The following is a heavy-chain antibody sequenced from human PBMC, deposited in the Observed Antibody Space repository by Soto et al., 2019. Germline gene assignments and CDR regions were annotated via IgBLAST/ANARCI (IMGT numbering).Heavy chain of an antibody. CDR1: GFTFSGSA. Sequence: GGSLRLSCAASGFTFSGSAMHWVRQASGKGLEWVGRIRSKANSYATAYAASVKGRFTISRDDSKNTAYLQMNSLKTEDTAVYYCTRRVVPAARDYYYYMDVWGKGTTVTVSS. CDR2: IRSKANSYAT. D-gene: IGHD2-2*01. V-gene: IGHV3-73*01. CDR3: TRRVVPAARDYYYYMDV. J-gene: IGHJ6*03.